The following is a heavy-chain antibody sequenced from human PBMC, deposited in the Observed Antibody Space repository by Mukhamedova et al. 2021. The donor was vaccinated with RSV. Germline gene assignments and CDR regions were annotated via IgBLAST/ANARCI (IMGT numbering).Heavy chain of an antibody. V-gene: IGHV3-9*01. J-gene: IGHJ1*01. CDR2: ISWNSGNI. Sequence: VRQAPGKGPEWVSGISWNSGNIGYAGSVKGRFTISRDNARNSLYLQMDSLSPEDTAFYYCVKDYDAQLWGFVSWGQGTPVTGSS. CDR3: VKDYDAQLWGFVS. D-gene: IGHD1-1*01.